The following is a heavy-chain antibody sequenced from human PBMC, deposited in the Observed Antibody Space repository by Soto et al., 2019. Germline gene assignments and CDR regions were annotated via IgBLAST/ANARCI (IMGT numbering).Heavy chain of an antibody. D-gene: IGHD2-15*01. CDR1: GGSFSDYY. CDR3: ARGGGRDGYYFVY. V-gene: IGHV4-34*01. CDR2: INHSGST. J-gene: IGHJ4*02. Sequence: PSEPLSLTCAVYGGSFSDYYWSWIRQPPGKGLEWIGEINHSGSTNYNPSLKSRVTISVDTSKNQFSLKLSSVTAADTAVYYCARGGGRDGYYFVYWGQGTLVTVSS.